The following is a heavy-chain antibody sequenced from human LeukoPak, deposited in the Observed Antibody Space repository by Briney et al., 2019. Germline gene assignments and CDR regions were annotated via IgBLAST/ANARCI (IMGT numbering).Heavy chain of an antibody. CDR1: GGSFSGYY. CDR2: INHGGST. J-gene: IGHJ5*02. D-gene: IGHD2-21*02. CDR3: ANRGSVVTAMSGHWFDP. V-gene: IGHV4-34*01. Sequence: SETLSLTCAVYGGSFSGYYWSWIRQPPGKGLEWIGEINHGGSTNYNPSLKSRVTISVDTSKNQFSLKLSSVTAADTAVYYCANRGSVVTAMSGHWFDPWGQGTLVTVSS.